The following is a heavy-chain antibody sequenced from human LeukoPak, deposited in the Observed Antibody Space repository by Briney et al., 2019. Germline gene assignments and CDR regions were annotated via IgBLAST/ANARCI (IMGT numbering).Heavy chain of an antibody. CDR3: AKGGGDYDYYYYGMDV. D-gene: IGHD4-17*01. V-gene: IGHV3-23*01. CDR1: GFTFSSYA. J-gene: IGHJ6*02. Sequence: QPGGSLRLSCAASGFTFSSYAMSWVRQAPGKGLEWVSAISGSGGSTYYADSVKGRFTISRDNSKNTLYLQMNSLRAEDTAVYYCAKGGGDYDYYYYGMDVWGQGTTVTVSS. CDR2: ISGSGGST.